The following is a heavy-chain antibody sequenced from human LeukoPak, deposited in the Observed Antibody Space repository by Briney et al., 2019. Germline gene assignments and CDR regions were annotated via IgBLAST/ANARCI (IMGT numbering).Heavy chain of an antibody. Sequence: SETLSLTCTVSGGSISSSSYYWGWIRQPPGKGLEWIGSISYSGSTYYNPSPKSRVTISVDTSKNQFSLKLSSVTAADTAVYYCAREKQQLTNWFDPWGQGTLVTVSS. V-gene: IGHV4-39*07. D-gene: IGHD6-13*01. CDR3: AREKQQLTNWFDP. CDR2: ISYSGST. CDR1: GGSISSSSYY. J-gene: IGHJ5*02.